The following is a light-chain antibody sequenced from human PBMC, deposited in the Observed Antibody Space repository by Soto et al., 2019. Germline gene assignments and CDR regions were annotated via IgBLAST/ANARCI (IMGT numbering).Light chain of an antibody. CDR3: QQYGSSGLT. CDR2: VAS. CDR1: QSVSSSY. J-gene: IGKJ4*01. V-gene: IGKV3-20*01. Sequence: EIVLTQSPGTLSLSPGERATLSCRASQSVSSSYLAWYQQKPGQAPSLLIYVASSRATGIPDRFSGSGSGTDFTLTISRLEPEDFAVYYCQQYGSSGLTFGGGTKVEIK.